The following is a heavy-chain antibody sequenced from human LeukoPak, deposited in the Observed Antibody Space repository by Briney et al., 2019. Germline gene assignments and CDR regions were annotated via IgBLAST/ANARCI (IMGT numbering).Heavy chain of an antibody. D-gene: IGHD1-1*01. CDR2: ISYDGSNT. V-gene: IGHV3-30-3*01. J-gene: IGHJ4*02. Sequence: GQSLRLSCAASGFTFSTYAIHWVRPAPGKGREWVAFISYDGSNTYYADSVKGRFTVSRDNSKNTLYLQINSLTAEETAVYYFARGPRTTGHNDYWGQGTLVTVSS. CDR3: ARGPRTTGHNDY. CDR1: GFTFSTYA.